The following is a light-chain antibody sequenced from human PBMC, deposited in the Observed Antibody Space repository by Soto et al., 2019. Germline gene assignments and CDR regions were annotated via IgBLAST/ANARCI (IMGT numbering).Light chain of an antibody. CDR1: QGISSA. V-gene: IGKV1-13*02. Sequence: AIQLTQSPSSLSASVGDRVTITCRAIQGISSALAWYQQKQGKAPKLLIYDASSLESGVPSRFSGSGSGTDFTLTLSSLQPEDFAPSYSPQFNSYPLTFGGGTKVEIK. CDR3: PQFNSYPLT. CDR2: DAS. J-gene: IGKJ4*01.